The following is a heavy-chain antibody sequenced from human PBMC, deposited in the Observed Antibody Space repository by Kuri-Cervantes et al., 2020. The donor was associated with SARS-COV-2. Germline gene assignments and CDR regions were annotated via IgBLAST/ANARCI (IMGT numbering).Heavy chain of an antibody. J-gene: IGHJ6*02. CDR3: ARSLLYCGGDCYKYGMDV. Sequence: GGSLRLSCAASGFSIQNHGIHWVRQAPGKGLEWVSTFSLKSGSVGYADSVKGRFTISRDNAKNSLYLQMNSLRAEDTAVYYCARSLLYCGGDCYKYGMDVWGQGTMVTVSS. CDR1: GFSIQNHG. D-gene: IGHD2-21*02. CDR2: FSLKSGSV. V-gene: IGHV3-9*01.